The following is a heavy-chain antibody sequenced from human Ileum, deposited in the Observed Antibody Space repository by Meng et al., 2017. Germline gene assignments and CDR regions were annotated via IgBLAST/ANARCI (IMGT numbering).Heavy chain of an antibody. V-gene: IGHV3-11*01. CDR2: ISSSGSTI. Sequence: GESLKISCAASGFTFSDYYMSWIRQAPGKGLEWVSYISSSGSTIYYADSVKGRFTISRDNAKNSLYLQMNSLRAEDTAVYYCERAGYRSSSYYYYGMDVWGQGTTVTVSS. CDR3: ERAGYRSSSYYYYGMDV. D-gene: IGHD6-13*01. CDR1: GFTFSDYY. J-gene: IGHJ6*02.